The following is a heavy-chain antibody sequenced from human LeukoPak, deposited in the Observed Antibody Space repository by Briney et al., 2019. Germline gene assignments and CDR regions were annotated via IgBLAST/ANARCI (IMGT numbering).Heavy chain of an antibody. CDR2: INPNSGGT. J-gene: IGHJ4*02. Sequence: GSSVQVPCKTCGYTFTGYYIHWVRLASGQGLEWLAWINPNSGGTKYSQQFQGRVTLTRDTSISTAYMELSRLTSDDTAVYYCAGGHSDSRYSLGHLGEGTLVTVSA. V-gene: IGHV1-2*02. D-gene: IGHD1-26*01. CDR1: GYTFTGYY. CDR3: AGGHSDSRYSLGH.